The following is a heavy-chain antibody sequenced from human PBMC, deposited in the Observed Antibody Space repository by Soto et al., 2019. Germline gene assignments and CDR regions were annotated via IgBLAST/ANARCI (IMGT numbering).Heavy chain of an antibody. J-gene: IGHJ4*02. CDR3: AFDMNTVVVYFDN. Sequence: QVQLVQSGAEVKKPGSSVKVSCKVSGGTFSTYTISWVRQAPGQGLEWMGRIIPMFGLPNHAQKFQGRVTITADKSTDTSYLEMTGLTSEDTAVYYCAFDMNTVVVYFDNWGQGTLVTVSS. CDR1: GGTFSTYT. D-gene: IGHD3-22*01. CDR2: IIPMFGLP. V-gene: IGHV1-69*02.